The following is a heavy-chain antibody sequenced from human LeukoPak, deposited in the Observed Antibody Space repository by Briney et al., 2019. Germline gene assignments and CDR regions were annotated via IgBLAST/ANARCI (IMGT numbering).Heavy chain of an antibody. Sequence: APVKVSCKASVGTFSSYTISWVRQAPGQGLEWMGRIIPILGIANYAQKFQGRVTITADKSTSTAYMELSSLRSEDTAVYYCASAIVLVPAAILFQHWCQGTLVTVSS. CDR2: IIPILGIA. CDR1: VGTFSSYT. J-gene: IGHJ1*01. V-gene: IGHV1-69*02. CDR3: ASAIVLVPAAILFQH. D-gene: IGHD2-2*02.